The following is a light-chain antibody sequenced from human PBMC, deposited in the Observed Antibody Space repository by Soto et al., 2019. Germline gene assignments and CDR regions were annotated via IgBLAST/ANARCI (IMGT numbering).Light chain of an antibody. J-gene: IGKJ4*01. CDR3: QQRTDWPT. Sequence: EIVLTQSPGTLSLSPGESATLSCRASQSVSHFLAWYQQKPGQAPRLLIYDTSSRATGIPGRFSGSGSGTDFTLTIDSLEPEDSAVYYCQQRTDWPTFGGGTKVAIK. CDR2: DTS. V-gene: IGKV3-11*01. CDR1: QSVSHF.